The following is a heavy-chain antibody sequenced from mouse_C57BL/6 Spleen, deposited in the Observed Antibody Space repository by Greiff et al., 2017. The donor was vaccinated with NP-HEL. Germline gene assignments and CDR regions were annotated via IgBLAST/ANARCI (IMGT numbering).Heavy chain of an antibody. D-gene: IGHD2-4*01. CDR2: ISYSGST. J-gene: IGHJ4*01. CDR3: ARSDYGCYYAMDY. CDR1: GYSITSDY. V-gene: IGHV3-8*01. Sequence: VQLKHSGPGLAKPSQTLSLTCSVTGYSITSDYWNWIRKFPGNKLEYMGYISYSGSTYYNPSLKSRISITRDTSKNQYYLQLNSVTTEDTATLYCARSDYGCYYAMDYWGQGTSVTVSS.